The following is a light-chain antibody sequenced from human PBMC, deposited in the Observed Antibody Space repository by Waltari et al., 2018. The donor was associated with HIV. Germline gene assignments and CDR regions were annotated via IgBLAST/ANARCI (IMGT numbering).Light chain of an antibody. CDR3: QQFNYFWT. CDR2: NVS. V-gene: IGKV1-5*03. J-gene: IGKJ1*01. Sequence: DIQMPQSPSTLTASVGNRVTITCRASRNIRNWLAWYQQKPGKAPKLLIYNVSTLESGVPSRFSGSGSGTEFTLTISGLQPDDSATYYCQQFNYFWTFGQGTKVEIK. CDR1: RNIRNW.